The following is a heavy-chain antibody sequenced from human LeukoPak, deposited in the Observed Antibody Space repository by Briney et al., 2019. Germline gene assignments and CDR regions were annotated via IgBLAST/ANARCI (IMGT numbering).Heavy chain of an antibody. D-gene: IGHD2-2*02. V-gene: IGHV1-69*04. CDR3: ARDLVVVPAAIRLVYEGVFDY. CDR1: GGTFSSYT. CDR2: IIPILGIA. J-gene: IGHJ4*02. Sequence: KISCKGSGGTFSSYTISWVRQAPGQGLEWMGRIIPILGIANYAQKFQGRVTITADKSTSTAYMELSSLRSEDTAVYYCARDLVVVPAAIRLVYEGVFDYWGQGTLVTVSS.